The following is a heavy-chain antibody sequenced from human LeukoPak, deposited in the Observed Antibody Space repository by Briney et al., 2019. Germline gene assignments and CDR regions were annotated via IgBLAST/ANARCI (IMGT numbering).Heavy chain of an antibody. J-gene: IGHJ4*02. CDR1: GFTVSSNY. CDR3: ARDPKYYYDSSGYFP. V-gene: IGHV3-66*01. CDR2: IYSGGST. Sequence: GGSLRLSCAASGFTVSSNYMSWVRQAPGKGLEWVSVIYSGGSTYYADSVKGRFTISRDNSKNTLYLQMNSLRAEDTAVYYCARDPKYYYDSSGYFPWGQGTLVTVSS. D-gene: IGHD3-22*01.